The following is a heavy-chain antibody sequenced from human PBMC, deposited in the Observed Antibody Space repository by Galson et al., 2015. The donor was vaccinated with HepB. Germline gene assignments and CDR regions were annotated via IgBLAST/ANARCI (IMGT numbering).Heavy chain of an antibody. CDR2: LSAYNGNT. Sequence: SCKASGYTFTSYGISWVRQAPGQGLEWMGWLSAYNGNTNYAQKLQGRVTMTTDTSTSTAYMELRSLRSDDTAVYYCARHGYCSSPSCYTVVGMDVWGQGTTVTVSS. J-gene: IGHJ6*02. D-gene: IGHD2-2*02. CDR3: ARHGYCSSPSCYTVVGMDV. V-gene: IGHV1-18*04. CDR1: GYTFTSYG.